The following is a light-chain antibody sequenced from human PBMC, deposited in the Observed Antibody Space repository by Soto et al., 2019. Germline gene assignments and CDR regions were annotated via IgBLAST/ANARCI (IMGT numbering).Light chain of an antibody. J-gene: IGLJ2*01. CDR1: SSDVGGYNY. Sequence: QSALTQPPSASGSPGQSVTISCTGTSSDVGGYNYVSWYQQHPGKAPKLMIYEVTKRPSGVPDRFSGSKSDNTASLTVSGLQAEDEADYYCRSYAGSNFVVFGGGTKLTVL. CDR2: EVT. CDR3: RSYAGSNFVV. V-gene: IGLV2-8*01.